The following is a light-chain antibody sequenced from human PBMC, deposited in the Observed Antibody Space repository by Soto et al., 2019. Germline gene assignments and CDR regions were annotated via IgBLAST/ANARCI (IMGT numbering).Light chain of an antibody. CDR2: AAS. J-gene: IGKJ1*01. Sequence: AIPMTQSPASLSAFVGDRVTITCRANQHIRNDVAWYQLKPGRAPKLLIYAASYLQSGVPSRFSGSGSGTDFILTISSLQPEDFATYYCLQDYNYPRTFGQGTKVEMK. CDR1: QHIRND. CDR3: LQDYNYPRT. V-gene: IGKV1-6*01.